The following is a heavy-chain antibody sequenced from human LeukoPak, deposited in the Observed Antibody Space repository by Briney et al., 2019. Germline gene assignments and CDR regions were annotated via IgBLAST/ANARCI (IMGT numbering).Heavy chain of an antibody. J-gene: IGHJ5*02. V-gene: IGHV4-34*01. CDR1: GGSFSGYY. CDR3: GRGVPWFDP. Sequence: RSSETLSLTCAVYGGSFSGYYWSWLRQPPGKGLEWIGEINHSGSTNYNPSLKSRVTISLVTSKNQFSLNLSSVTAADTAVYYCGRGVPWFDPWGQGTLVTVSS. D-gene: IGHD6-6*01. CDR2: INHSGST.